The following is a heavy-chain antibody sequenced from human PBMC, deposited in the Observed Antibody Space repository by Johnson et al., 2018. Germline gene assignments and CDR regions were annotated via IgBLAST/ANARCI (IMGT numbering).Heavy chain of an antibody. Sequence: EVQLVESGGGLVQPGRSLRLSCAASGFTLSTYDIHWVRQAAGKGLEWVSGLADAGDKTYSDSVRGRFTIFREKGENSVSLQTKSLGGEDTAVYYCVRDGSDWYNSGMDGGGQGTTVTGSS. CDR1: GFTLSTYD. D-gene: IGHD2-21*02. V-gene: IGHV3-13*01. CDR2: LADAGDK. J-gene: IGHJ6*02. CDR3: VRDGSDWYNSGMDG.